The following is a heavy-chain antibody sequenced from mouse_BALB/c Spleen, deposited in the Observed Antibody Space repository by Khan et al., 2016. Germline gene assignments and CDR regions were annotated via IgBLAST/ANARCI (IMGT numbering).Heavy chain of an antibody. CDR2: IWGDGST. V-gene: IGHV2-6-7*01. CDR3: ARRGNYAMDY. CDR1: GFSLTGYG. J-gene: IGHJ4*01. Sequence: QVQLKESGPGLVAPSQSLSITCTVSGFSLTGYGVNWVRQPPGKGLEWLVLIWGDGSTYYNSALKSRLSISKDNTKSQDFLKKNSLQTDDTARYYCARRGNYAMDYWGQGTSVTVSS.